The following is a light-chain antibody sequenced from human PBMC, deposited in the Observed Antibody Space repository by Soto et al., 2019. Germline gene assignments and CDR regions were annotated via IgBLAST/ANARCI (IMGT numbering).Light chain of an antibody. Sequence: QSVLTQPASVSGSPGQSITISCTGTSSDVGGYNYVSWYQQHPGKAPKLMIYDVSNRPSGVSNRFSGSKSGNTASLTIAGLQAEDEADYYCSSYTSSSTLGVFGTGTNVTVL. CDR2: DVS. CDR3: SSYTSSSTLGV. V-gene: IGLV2-14*01. CDR1: SSDVGGYNY. J-gene: IGLJ1*01.